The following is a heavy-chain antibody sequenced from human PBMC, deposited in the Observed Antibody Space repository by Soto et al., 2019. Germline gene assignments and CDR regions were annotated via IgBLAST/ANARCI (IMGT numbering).Heavy chain of an antibody. V-gene: IGHV1-8*01. CDR1: GDTFTTYD. J-gene: IGHJ4*02. Sequence: ASVKVSCKASGDTFTTYDINWLRQSTGHGLEWMGWINPNSGNIGYAQRFQGRVAMTRDTAIRTAYMEVSSLRSDDTAVYYCARGRASGSYYLLDYWGQGTLVTVSS. D-gene: IGHD3-10*01. CDR2: INPNSGNI. CDR3: ARGRASGSYYLLDY.